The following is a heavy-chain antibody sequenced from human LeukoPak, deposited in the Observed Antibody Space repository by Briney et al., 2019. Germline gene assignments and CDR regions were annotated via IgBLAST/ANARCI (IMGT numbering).Heavy chain of an antibody. CDR3: ARTWFGEFPFDY. CDR1: GYTFTSYA. Sequence: ASVKVSCKASGYTFTSYAMHWVRQAPGQRLEWMGWINAGNGNTKYSQKFQGRVTITRDTSASTAYMELSSLRSEDTAVCYCARTWFGEFPFDYWGQRTLVTVSS. D-gene: IGHD3-10*01. CDR2: INAGNGNT. V-gene: IGHV1-3*01. J-gene: IGHJ4*02.